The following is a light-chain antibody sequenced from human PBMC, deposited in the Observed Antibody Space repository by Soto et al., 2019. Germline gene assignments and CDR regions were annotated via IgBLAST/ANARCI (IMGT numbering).Light chain of an antibody. CDR1: QGISTY. CDR3: QQFNSYPPHT. V-gene: IGKV1-9*01. J-gene: IGKJ2*01. Sequence: DVQLTQSPSFLSASIGDRVTITCRASQGISTYLAWYQQKPGKAPKLLIYAASTLQSGTPSRFSGSGSGTEFTLTITSLKPEDFATYYCQQFNSYPPHTFGQGTKLEIK. CDR2: AAS.